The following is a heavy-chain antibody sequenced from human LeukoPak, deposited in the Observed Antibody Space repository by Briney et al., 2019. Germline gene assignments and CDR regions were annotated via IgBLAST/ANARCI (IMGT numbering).Heavy chain of an antibody. Sequence: SQTLSLTCTVSGGSISSGSYYWSWIRQPAGKGLEWIGRIYTSGSTYYNPSLKSRVTISVDTSKNQFSLKLSSVTAADTAVYYCARRGINPSFDPWGQGTLVTVSS. V-gene: IGHV4-61*02. CDR3: ARRGINPSFDP. CDR2: IYTSGST. J-gene: IGHJ5*02. CDR1: GGSISSGSYY.